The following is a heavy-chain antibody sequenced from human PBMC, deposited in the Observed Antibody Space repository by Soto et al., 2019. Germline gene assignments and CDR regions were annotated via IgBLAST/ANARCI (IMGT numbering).Heavy chain of an antibody. Sequence: SETLSLTCIVSNYSVSSGYHWGWIRQPPGKGLEGIGTIYQSGNTYQNPSLKSRVILSIDTSKNQFSLNLRNVTAADTAVYYCVRGKVNFDFWGKGILVTVSS. V-gene: IGHV4-38-2*02. CDR2: IYQSGNT. J-gene: IGHJ4*02. CDR1: NYSVSSGYH. CDR3: VRGKVNFDF.